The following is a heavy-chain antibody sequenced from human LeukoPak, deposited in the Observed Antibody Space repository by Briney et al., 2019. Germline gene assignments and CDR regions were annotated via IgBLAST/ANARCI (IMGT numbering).Heavy chain of an antibody. D-gene: IGHD3-10*01. Sequence: SETLSLTCTVSGGSISSYYWSWIRQPPGKGLEWIGYIYYSGSTNYNPSLRSRVTISVDTSKNQFSLKLSSVTAADTAVYYCARERETEGAYGSGVPHAFDIWGQGTMVTVSS. CDR1: GGSISSYY. V-gene: IGHV4-59*01. CDR3: ARERETEGAYGSGVPHAFDI. J-gene: IGHJ3*02. CDR2: IYYSGST.